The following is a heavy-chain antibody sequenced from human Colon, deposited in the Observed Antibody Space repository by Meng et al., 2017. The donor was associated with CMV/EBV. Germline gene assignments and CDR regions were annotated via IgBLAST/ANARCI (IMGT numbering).Heavy chain of an antibody. D-gene: IGHD6-19*01. J-gene: IGHJ5*01. V-gene: IGHV4-31*03. CDR1: GGSINSGVYY. CDR2: MHYSGTT. Sequence: SETLSLTCTVSGGSINSGVYYWGWIRQLPGKGLEWIAYMHYSGTTYYNPSLKSRVTISIDTSRNQFSLKLSSVTAADTAVYYCARDEYTSGWYDSWGQGTLVTVSS. CDR3: ARDEYTSGWYDS.